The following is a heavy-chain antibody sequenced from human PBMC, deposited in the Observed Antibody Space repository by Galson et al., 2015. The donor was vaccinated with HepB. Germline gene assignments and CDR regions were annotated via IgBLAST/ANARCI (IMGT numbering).Heavy chain of an antibody. CDR3: AKGALTGSRFYYGMDV. CDR2: ISGTGGRP. D-gene: IGHD7-27*01. CDR1: GFTFSSYA. Sequence: SLRLSCAASGFTFSSYAVSWVRQAPGKGLDWVSAISGTGGRPYYAASVKGRFTISSDTFKNTLYLQMNSLRAEDTAVYFCAKGALTGSRFYYGMDVWGLGTTVTVSS. J-gene: IGHJ6*02. V-gene: IGHV3-23*01.